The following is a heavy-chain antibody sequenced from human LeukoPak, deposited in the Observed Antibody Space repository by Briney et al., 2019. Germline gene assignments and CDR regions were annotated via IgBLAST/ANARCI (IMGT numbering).Heavy chain of an antibody. Sequence: ASVKVFCKASGGTFSSYAISWVRQAPGQRLEWMGGIIPIFGTANYAQKFQGRVTITTDESTSTAYMELSSLRSEDTAVYYCARASQKWIQLWFYNDAFDIWGQGTMVTVSS. CDR1: GGTFSSYA. J-gene: IGHJ3*02. CDR2: IIPIFGTA. D-gene: IGHD5-18*01. V-gene: IGHV1-69*05. CDR3: ARASQKWIQLWFYNDAFDI.